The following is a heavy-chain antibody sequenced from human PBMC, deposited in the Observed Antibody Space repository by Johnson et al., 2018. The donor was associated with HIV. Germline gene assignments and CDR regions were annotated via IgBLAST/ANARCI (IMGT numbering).Heavy chain of an antibody. CDR2: ISWNSGSI. Sequence: VQLVESGGGLVQPGRSLRLSCTASGFTFDDYAMHWVRQAPGKGLEWVSGISWNSGSIAYADSVKGRFTISRDTAKTSLYLQMNSLRAEDTAVYYCAREGYSYDSSGYYSPFDIWGQGTMVTVSS. CDR3: AREGYSYDSSGYYSPFDI. D-gene: IGHD3-22*01. J-gene: IGHJ3*02. CDR1: GFTFDDYA. V-gene: IGHV3-9*01.